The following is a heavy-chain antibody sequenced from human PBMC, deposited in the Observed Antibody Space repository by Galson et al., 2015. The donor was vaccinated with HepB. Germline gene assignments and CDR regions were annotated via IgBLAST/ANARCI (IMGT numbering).Heavy chain of an antibody. CDR1: GYTLTQYG. CDR2: ISGYNANT. D-gene: IGHD5-24*01. CDR3: ARGGMAAIGGPTFDY. Sequence: SVKVSCKASGYTLTQYGISWVRQAPGHGLEWMGWISGYNANTNYAQSFQGRVTMTTDTSTTTVYMELRSLRSDDTAVYYCARGGMAAIGGPTFDYWGQGTLVTVSS. V-gene: IGHV1-18*01. J-gene: IGHJ4*02.